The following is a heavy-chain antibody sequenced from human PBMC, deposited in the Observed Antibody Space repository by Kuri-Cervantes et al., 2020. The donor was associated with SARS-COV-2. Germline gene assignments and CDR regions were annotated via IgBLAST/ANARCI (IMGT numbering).Heavy chain of an antibody. J-gene: IGHJ4*02. CDR3: ARAPAMATIRGRS. CDR1: GGSISSSSYY. Sequence: SETLSLTCTVSGGSISSSSYYWGWIRQPPGKGLEWIGSIYYSGSTYYNPSLKSRVTISVDTSKNQFSLKLSSVTAADTAVYYCARAPAMATIRGRSRGQGTLVTVSS. V-gene: IGHV4-39*01. D-gene: IGHD5-24*01. CDR2: IYYSGST.